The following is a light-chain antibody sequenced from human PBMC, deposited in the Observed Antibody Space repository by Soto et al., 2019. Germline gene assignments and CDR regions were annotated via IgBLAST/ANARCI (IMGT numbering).Light chain of an antibody. CDR1: SSDVGDYIY. V-gene: IGLV2-8*01. CDR2: EVT. CDR3: SSYAGSNNFV. Sequence: QSVLTQPPSASGSPGQPVTISCTGTSSDVGDYIYVSWYQQHPNKAPKLLIYEVTKRPSGVPDRFSGSKSGNTASLTVSGLQAEDEADYYCSSYAGSNNFVFGTGTKVTVL. J-gene: IGLJ1*01.